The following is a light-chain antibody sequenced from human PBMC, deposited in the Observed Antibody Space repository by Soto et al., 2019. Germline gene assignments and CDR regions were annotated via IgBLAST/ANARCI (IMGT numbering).Light chain of an antibody. Sequence: DIQMTQSPSSLSASVGDRVTIACRASHSISTYLNWYQQKPGKAPKFLIYAASSLQSVVPSRFSGSGSETDFTLTISSLQPEDYATYYCQQSYSTPLTFGGGAKVEIK. CDR1: HSISTY. V-gene: IGKV1-39*01. CDR2: AAS. J-gene: IGKJ4*01. CDR3: QQSYSTPLT.